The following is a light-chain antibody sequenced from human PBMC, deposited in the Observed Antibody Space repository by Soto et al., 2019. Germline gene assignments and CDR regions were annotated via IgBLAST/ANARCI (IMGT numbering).Light chain of an antibody. J-gene: IGKJ4*01. Sequence: EIVVTQSPGTLSLSPGERATISCRASQSISNDHLAWYQQKPGQAPRLLIYGTSNRATGGIADRFSGSGSGTYFTLTISRLEPEEFAVYYCQYYGSSVTFAGGTQVEIK. V-gene: IGKV3-20*01. CDR3: QYYGSSVT. CDR2: GTS. CDR1: QSISNDH.